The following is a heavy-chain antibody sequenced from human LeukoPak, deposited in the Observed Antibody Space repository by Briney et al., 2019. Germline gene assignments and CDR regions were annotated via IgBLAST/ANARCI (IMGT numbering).Heavy chain of an antibody. CDR2: INHSGST. CDR1: GGSFSGYY. D-gene: IGHD4-17*01. Sequence: SETLSLTCAVHGGSFSGYYWSWIRQPPGKGLEWIGEINHSGSTNYNPSLKSRVTISVDTSKNQFSLKLSSVTAADTAVYYCATLSGMTTVIYDYWGQGTLVTVSS. V-gene: IGHV4-34*01. J-gene: IGHJ4*02. CDR3: ATLSGMTTVIYDY.